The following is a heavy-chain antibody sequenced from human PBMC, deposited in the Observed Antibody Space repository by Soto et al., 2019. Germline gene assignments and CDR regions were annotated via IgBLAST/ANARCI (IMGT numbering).Heavy chain of an antibody. CDR2: ISAYNGNT. D-gene: IGHD3-22*01. CDR3: ARVSVVVVITRRYYYYGMDV. J-gene: IGHJ6*02. CDR1: GYTFTSYG. V-gene: IGHV1-18*01. Sequence: QVQLVQSGAEVKKPGASVKVSCKASGYTFTSYGISWVRQAPGQGLEWMGWISAYNGNTNYAQKLQGRVTMTTDTSTSTAYRELRSLRSDDTAVYYCARVSVVVVITRRYYYYGMDVWGQGTTVTVSS.